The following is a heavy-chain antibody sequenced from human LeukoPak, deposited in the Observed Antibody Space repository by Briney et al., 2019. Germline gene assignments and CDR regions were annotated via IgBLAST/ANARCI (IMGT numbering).Heavy chain of an antibody. CDR1: GGSFSGYY. Sequence: PSETLSLTCAVYGGSFSGYYWSWIRQPPGKGLEWIGEINHSGSTNYNPSLKSRVTISVDTSKNQFSLKLSSVTAADTAVYYCARGVALLDYWGQGTLVTVSS. CDR3: ARGVALLDY. V-gene: IGHV4-34*01. CDR2: INHSGST. J-gene: IGHJ4*02. D-gene: IGHD2-15*01.